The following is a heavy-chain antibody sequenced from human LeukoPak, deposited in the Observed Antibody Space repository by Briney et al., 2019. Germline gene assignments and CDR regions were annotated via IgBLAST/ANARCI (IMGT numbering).Heavy chain of an antibody. Sequence: GGSLRLSCAASGFSFSDYYMTWIRQAPGKGLEWLAFISGSATSTYYAPSVKGRFTISRDNAQNSLYLQMNSLRAEDTAVYYCTRDGLSLTNARFDPWGPGTLVTVSS. D-gene: IGHD3-3*01. CDR2: ISGSATST. V-gene: IGHV3-11*01. CDR3: TRDGLSLTNARFDP. CDR1: GFSFSDYY. J-gene: IGHJ5*02.